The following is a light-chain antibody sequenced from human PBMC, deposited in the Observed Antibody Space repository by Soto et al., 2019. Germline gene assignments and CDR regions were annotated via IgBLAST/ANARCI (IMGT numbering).Light chain of an antibody. CDR1: SSNIGNNY. J-gene: IGLJ3*02. CDR2: DNN. Sequence: QSVLTQPPSVSAAPGQKVTISCSGSSSNIGNNYVSWYQQLPGTAPKVLIYDNNKRPSGIPDRFSGSKSGTSATLGITGLQTGDEADYYCGTWDSSLGGGVFGGGTKVTVL. CDR3: GTWDSSLGGGV. V-gene: IGLV1-51*01.